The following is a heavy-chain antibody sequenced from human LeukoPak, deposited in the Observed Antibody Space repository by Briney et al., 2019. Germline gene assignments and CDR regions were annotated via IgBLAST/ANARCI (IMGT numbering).Heavy chain of an antibody. D-gene: IGHD5-12*01. CDR1: GFTFSTYE. Sequence: GGPLRLSCAASGFTFSTYEMNWVRQAPGKGLEWVSYIGSSDTMYYADSVKGRFTISRDNAKNSLYLQMNSLRAEDTAIYYCAREGRSGYDLTGYYGMDVWGKGATVTVSS. CDR3: AREGRSGYDLTGYYGMDV. J-gene: IGHJ6*04. CDR2: IGSSDTM. V-gene: IGHV3-48*03.